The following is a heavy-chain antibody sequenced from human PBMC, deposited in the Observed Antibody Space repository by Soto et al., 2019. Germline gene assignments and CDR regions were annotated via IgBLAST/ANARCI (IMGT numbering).Heavy chain of an antibody. CDR3: ARGPKMTNGENYYYYGMDV. CDR1: GGSFSGYY. CDR2: INHSGST. J-gene: IGHJ6*02. D-gene: IGHD3-10*01. V-gene: IGHV4-34*01. Sequence: ETLSLTCAVYGGSFSGYYWSWIRQPPGKGLEWIGEINHSGSTNYNPSLKSRVTISVDTSKNQFSLKLSSVTAADTAVYYCARGPKMTNGENYYYYGMDVWGQGTTVT.